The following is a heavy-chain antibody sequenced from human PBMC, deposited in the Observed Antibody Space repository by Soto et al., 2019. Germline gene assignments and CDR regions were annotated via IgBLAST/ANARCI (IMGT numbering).Heavy chain of an antibody. V-gene: IGHV3-30-3*01. Sequence: PGGSLRLSCAASGFTFSSYAMHWVRQAPGKGLEWVAVISYDGSNKYYADSVKGRFTISRDNSKNTLYLQMNSLRAEDTAVYYCARDPYSNYLYYYYYYGMDVWGQGTTVTVSS. J-gene: IGHJ6*02. CDR1: GFTFSSYA. CDR2: ISYDGSNK. CDR3: ARDPYSNYLYYYYYYGMDV. D-gene: IGHD4-4*01.